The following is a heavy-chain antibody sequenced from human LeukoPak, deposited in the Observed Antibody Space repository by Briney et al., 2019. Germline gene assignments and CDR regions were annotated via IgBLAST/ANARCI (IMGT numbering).Heavy chain of an antibody. CDR3: AKAEVGATTPLYYYGMDV. Sequence: GGSLRLSCAASGFTFSSYGMHWVRQAPGKGLEWVAVISYDGSNKYYADSVKGRFTISRDNSKNTLYLQMNSLRAEDTAVYYCAKAEVGATTPLYYYGMDVWGQGPTVTVSS. CDR2: ISYDGSNK. CDR1: GFTFSSYG. D-gene: IGHD1-26*01. V-gene: IGHV3-30*18. J-gene: IGHJ6*02.